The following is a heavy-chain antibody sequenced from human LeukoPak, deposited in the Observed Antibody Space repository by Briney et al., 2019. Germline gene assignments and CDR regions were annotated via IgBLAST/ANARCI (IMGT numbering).Heavy chain of an antibody. J-gene: IGHJ6*03. D-gene: IGHD4-11*01. V-gene: IGHV4-4*07. CDR1: GGSISSYY. Sequence: SETLSLTCTVSGGSISSYYWSWIRQPAGKGLEWIGRIYTSGSTNYNPSLKSRVTMSVDTSKNQFSLKLSSVTAADTVVYYCARGVTVTSYYYYYRDVWGKGTTVTVSS. CDR3: ARGVTVTSYYYYYRDV. CDR2: IYTSGST.